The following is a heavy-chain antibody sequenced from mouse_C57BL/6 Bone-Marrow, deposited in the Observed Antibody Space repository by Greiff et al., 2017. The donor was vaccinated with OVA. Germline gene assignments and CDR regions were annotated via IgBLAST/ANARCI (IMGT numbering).Heavy chain of an antibody. CDR3: ASQYDSFAY. D-gene: IGHD2-12*01. J-gene: IGHJ3*01. CDR2: INPSTGYT. CDR1: GYTFTSYW. V-gene: IGHV1-7*01. Sequence: QVQLQQSGAELAKPGASVKMSCKASGYTFTSYWMHWVKQRPGQGLEWIGYINPSTGYTEYNQKFKDKATLTADKSSSTAYMQLSSLTSEDSAVYYCASQYDSFAYWGQGTLVTVSA.